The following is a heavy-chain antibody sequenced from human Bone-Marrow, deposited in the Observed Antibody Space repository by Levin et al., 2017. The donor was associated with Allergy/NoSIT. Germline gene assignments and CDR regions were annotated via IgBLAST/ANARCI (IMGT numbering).Heavy chain of an antibody. D-gene: IGHD2/OR15-2a*01. CDR1: GYTFSSHG. CDR2: ISTFNGNT. J-gene: IGHJ6*02. V-gene: IGHV1-18*01. CDR3: ARDLVTDYYFCCGMDV. Sequence: ASVKVSCKASGYTFSSHGISWVRQAPGQGLEWMGWISTFNGNTKYAQKWQGRVTMTTDTSTNTAYMELRSLRADDTAVYYYARDLVTDYYFCCGMDVWGQGTTVTVSS.